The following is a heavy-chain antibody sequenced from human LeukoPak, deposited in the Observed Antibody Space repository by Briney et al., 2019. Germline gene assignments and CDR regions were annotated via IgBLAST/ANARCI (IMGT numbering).Heavy chain of an antibody. J-gene: IGHJ5*02. CDR3: AKNKVAPLSLSWFDP. Sequence: GGSLRLSCAASGFTFSNYAMSWVRQAPGKGLEWVSAISGSGGSTYYADSVKGRFTISRDNSKNTLYLQMNSLRAEGTAVYYCAKNKVAPLSLSWFDPWGQGTLVTVSS. V-gene: IGHV3-23*01. CDR1: GFTFSNYA. D-gene: IGHD3-16*02. CDR2: ISGSGGST.